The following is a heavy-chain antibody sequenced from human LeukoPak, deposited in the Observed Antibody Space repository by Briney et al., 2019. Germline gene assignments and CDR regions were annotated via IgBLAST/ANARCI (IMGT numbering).Heavy chain of an antibody. CDR3: AKGRSSANYYFDY. J-gene: IGHJ4*02. Sequence: SETLSLTCTVSGGSISSYYWSWIRQPPGKGLEWIGYIYYSGSTNYNPSLKSRVTISVDTSKNQFSLKLSSVTAADTAVYYCAKGRSSANYYFDYWGQGTLVTVSS. D-gene: IGHD4/OR15-4a*01. CDR1: GGSISSYY. V-gene: IGHV4-59*01. CDR2: IYYSGST.